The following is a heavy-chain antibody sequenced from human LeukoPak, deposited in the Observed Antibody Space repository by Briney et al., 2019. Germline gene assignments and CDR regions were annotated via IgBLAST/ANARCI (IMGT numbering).Heavy chain of an antibody. D-gene: IGHD2-15*01. J-gene: IGHJ6*03. CDR3: AKGIGYYMDV. CDR1: GFTFDDYA. CDR2: ISGDGGST. Sequence: GGSLRLSCAASGFTFDDYAMHWVRQAPGKGLEWVSLISGDGGSTYYADFVRGRFTISRDNSKNSLYLQMNSLRTEDTALYYCAKGIGYYMDVWGKGTTVTVSS. V-gene: IGHV3-43*02.